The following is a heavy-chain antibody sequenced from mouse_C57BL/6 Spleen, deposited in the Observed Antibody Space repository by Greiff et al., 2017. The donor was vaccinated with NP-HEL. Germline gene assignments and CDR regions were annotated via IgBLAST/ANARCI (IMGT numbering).Heavy chain of an antibody. CDR1: GYTFTSYG. V-gene: IGHV1-81*01. Sequence: LQESGAELARPGASVKLSCKASGYTFTSYGISWVKQRTGQGLEWIGEIYPRSGNTYYNEKFKGKATLTADKSSSTAYMELRSLTSEDSAVYFCARLATTVVADYYAMDYWGQGTSVTVSS. CDR2: IYPRSGNT. J-gene: IGHJ4*01. D-gene: IGHD1-1*01. CDR3: ARLATTVVADYYAMDY.